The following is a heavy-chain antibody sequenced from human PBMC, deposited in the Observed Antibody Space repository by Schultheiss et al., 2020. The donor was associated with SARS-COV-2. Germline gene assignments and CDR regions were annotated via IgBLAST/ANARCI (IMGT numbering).Heavy chain of an antibody. J-gene: IGHJ4*02. Sequence: GGSLRLSCAASGFTFSSYSMNWVRQAPGKGLEWVSSISSSSSYIYYADSVKGRFTISRDNAKNSLYLQMNTLRGEDTAVYYCARDISAAGTSFFDYWSQGTLVTVSS. CDR1: GFTFSSYS. V-gene: IGHV3-21*01. D-gene: IGHD6-13*01. CDR2: ISSSSSYI. CDR3: ARDISAAGTSFFDY.